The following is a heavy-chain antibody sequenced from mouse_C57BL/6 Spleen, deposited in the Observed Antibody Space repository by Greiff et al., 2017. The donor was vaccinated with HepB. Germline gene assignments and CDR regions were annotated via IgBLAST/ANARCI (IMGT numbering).Heavy chain of an antibody. CDR1: GYAFSSSW. D-gene: IGHD2-4*01. Sequence: QVQLKESGPELVKPGASVKISCKASGYAFSSSWMNWVKQRPGKGLEWIGRIYPGDGDTNYNGKFKGKATLTADKSSSTAYMQLSSLTSEDSAFCFCARVSFYYDYDVRPSAAMDYWGQGTSVTVSS. V-gene: IGHV1-82*01. CDR3: ARVSFYYDYDVRPSAAMDY. J-gene: IGHJ4*01. CDR2: IYPGDGDT.